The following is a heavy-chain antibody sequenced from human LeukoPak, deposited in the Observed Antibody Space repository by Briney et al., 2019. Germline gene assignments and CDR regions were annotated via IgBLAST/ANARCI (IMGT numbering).Heavy chain of an antibody. Sequence: SVKVSCKASGGTFSSYAISWVRQAPGQGLEWMGRIIPIFGIANYAQKFQGRVTITADKSTSTAYMELSSLRSEDTAVYYCARVAVEMATMGPYYFDYWGQGTLVTVSS. J-gene: IGHJ4*02. CDR2: IIPIFGIA. V-gene: IGHV1-69*04. D-gene: IGHD5-24*01. CDR1: GGTFSSYA. CDR3: ARVAVEMATMGPYYFDY.